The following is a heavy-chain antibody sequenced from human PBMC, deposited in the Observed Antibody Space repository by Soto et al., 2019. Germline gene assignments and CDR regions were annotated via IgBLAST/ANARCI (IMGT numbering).Heavy chain of an antibody. J-gene: IGHJ6*03. CDR3: AKTAQAARPFMRDYYDMDV. V-gene: IGHV3-23*01. CDR2: ISGSGGST. D-gene: IGHD6-6*01. Sequence: EVQLLESGGGLVQPGGSLRLSCAASGFTFSSYAMSWVRQAPGKGLEWVSAISGSGGSTYYADSVKGRFTISRDNSKNTLYLQMNSLRAEDTAVYYCAKTAQAARPFMRDYYDMDVWGKGTTVTVSS. CDR1: GFTFSSYA.